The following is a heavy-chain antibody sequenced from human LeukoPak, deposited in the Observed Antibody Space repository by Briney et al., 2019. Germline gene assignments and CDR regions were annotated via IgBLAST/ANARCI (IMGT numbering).Heavy chain of an antibody. J-gene: IGHJ6*03. CDR2: IYYGGST. CDR1: GGSISSYY. V-gene: IGHV4-59*01. D-gene: IGHD2-2*01. CDR3: ARVVYCSSTSYYPYYYYFIVV. Sequence: SETLSLICTVSGGSISSYYWSWIGQRPGKGLEWIGYIYYGGSTNYNPSLKSRVTISVDTSKNQFSLKLSSVTAADTAVYYCARVVYCSSTSYYPYYYYFIVVWGEGTTVTVSS.